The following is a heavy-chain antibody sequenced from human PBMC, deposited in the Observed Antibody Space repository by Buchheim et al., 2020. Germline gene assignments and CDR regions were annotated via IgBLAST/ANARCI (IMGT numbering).Heavy chain of an antibody. CDR1: GFSFRDSA. CDR2: IWSDGSRA. V-gene: IGHV3-33*01. D-gene: IGHD6-19*01. CDR3: ARDPPDSGWALHS. J-gene: IGHJ4*02. Sequence: QVQLVESGGGVVQPWTSLRLSCVASGFSFRDSAMHWVRQSPGKGLEWVAYIWSDGSRADYADSVKGRFTISRDNFKNKLFLQMNTLRAEDMAVYYCARDPPDSGWALHSWGQGTL.